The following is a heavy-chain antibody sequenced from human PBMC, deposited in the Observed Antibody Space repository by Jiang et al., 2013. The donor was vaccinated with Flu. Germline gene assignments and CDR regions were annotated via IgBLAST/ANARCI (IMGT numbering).Heavy chain of an antibody. CDR1: GFSLSTPGMC. CDR3: AHRREDGYVWGSFDY. V-gene: IGHV2-70*12. D-gene: IGHD3-16*01. Sequence: PTQTLTLTCTFSGFSLSTPGMCVSWIRQPPGKVLEWLAFIGWDDAKYYSTSLKPRLTISKDTSKNQVVFTMTNMDPVDTATYHCAHRREDGYVWGSFDYWGQGTLVTVSS. J-gene: IGHJ4*02. CDR2: IGWDDAK.